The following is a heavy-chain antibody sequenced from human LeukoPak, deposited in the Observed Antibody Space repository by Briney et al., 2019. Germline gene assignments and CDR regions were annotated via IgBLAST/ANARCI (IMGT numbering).Heavy chain of an antibody. CDR2: IYPGDSDT. CDR3: ARHLTDSSGYDDY. D-gene: IGHD3-22*01. V-gene: IGHV5-51*01. Sequence: GESLKISCKGSGYSFTSYWIGWVRQMPGKGLEWMGIIYPGDSDTRYSPSFQGQVTISADTSISTAYLQWSSLKASDTAMYYCARHLTDSSGYDDYWGQGALVTVSS. CDR1: GYSFTSYW. J-gene: IGHJ4*02.